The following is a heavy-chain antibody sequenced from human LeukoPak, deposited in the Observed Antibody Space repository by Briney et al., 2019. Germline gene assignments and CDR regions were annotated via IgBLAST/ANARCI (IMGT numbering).Heavy chain of an antibody. V-gene: IGHV3-21*01. CDR2: ISSSSSYI. CDR1: GFTFSSYR. D-gene: IGHD3-10*01. CDR3: AKVAKYYYGPETYYFFEQ. Sequence: GSLRLSWAASGFTFSSYRMNWVRQAPGKGLEWVSSISSSSSYIYYADSVKGRFTVSRDYAKNSLYLQMNSLRVEDTAVYYCAKVAKYYYGPETYYFFEQWGQGTPVTASS. J-gene: IGHJ4*02.